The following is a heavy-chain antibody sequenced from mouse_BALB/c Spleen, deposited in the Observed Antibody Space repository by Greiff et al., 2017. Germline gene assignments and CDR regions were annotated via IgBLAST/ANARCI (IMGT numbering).Heavy chain of an antibody. Sequence: EVKVVESGGGLVKPGGSLKLSCAASGFTFSSYAMSWVRQTPEKRLEWVASISSGGSTYYPDSVKGRFTISRDNARNILYLQMSSLRSEDTAMYYCARTLITTVVATGRFDYWGQGTTLTVSS. CDR3: ARTLITTVVATGRFDY. CDR2: ISSGGST. J-gene: IGHJ2*01. V-gene: IGHV5-6-5*01. D-gene: IGHD1-1*01. CDR1: GFTFSSYA.